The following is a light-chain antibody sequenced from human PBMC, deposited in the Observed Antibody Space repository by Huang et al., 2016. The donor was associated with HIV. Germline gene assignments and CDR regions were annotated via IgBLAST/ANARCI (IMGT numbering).Light chain of an antibody. V-gene: IGKV3-20*01. Sequence: ELVLTQSPGTLSLSPGERATLSCRASQIVSSTYLSWYQQKPGQAPRHLIYAASNSATGIPDRYRGSGSGTDFTLTINRLEPEDFAVYHCQQYGGSRYAFGQGTELQIK. CDR2: AAS. CDR3: QQYGGSRYA. J-gene: IGKJ2*01. CDR1: QIVSSTY.